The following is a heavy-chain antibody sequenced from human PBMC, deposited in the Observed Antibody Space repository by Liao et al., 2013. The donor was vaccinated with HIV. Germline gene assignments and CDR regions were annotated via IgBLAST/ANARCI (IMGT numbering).Heavy chain of an antibody. CDR1: GGSISSGSYY. CDR3: ARGRGYTYGRRFDV. CDR2: SIPVGXP. D-gene: IGHD5-18*01. J-gene: IGHJ3*01. Sequence: QVQLQESGPGLVKPSQTLSLTCTVSGGSISSGSYYWSWIRQPAGRDWSGLGVSIPVGXPTTTPPQESSHHISRHVQEPVLPEVSSVTAADTAVYYCARGRGYTYGRRFDVWAKGQVVIVSS. V-gene: IGHV4-61*02.